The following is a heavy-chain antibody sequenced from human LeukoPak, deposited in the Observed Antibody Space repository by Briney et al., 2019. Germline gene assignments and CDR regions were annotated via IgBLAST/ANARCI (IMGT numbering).Heavy chain of an antibody. CDR3: ARGGDYGDLRYFDY. CDR2: IYYRGST. CDR1: GGSISGSTYY. J-gene: IGHJ4*02. D-gene: IGHD4-17*01. V-gene: IGHV4-61*05. Sequence: SENLSLTCTVSGGSISGSTYYWGWCRQPPGKGLEWIRYIYYRGSTNYNPSLKSRVTFSVDTSKNQFSLKLNSVTAADTAVYYCARGGDYGDLRYFDYWGQGTLVTVSS.